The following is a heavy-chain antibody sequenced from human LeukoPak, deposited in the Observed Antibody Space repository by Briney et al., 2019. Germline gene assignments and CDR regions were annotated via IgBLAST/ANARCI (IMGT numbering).Heavy chain of an antibody. V-gene: IGHV1-18*04. CDR2: ISTYKGTT. D-gene: IGHD6-13*01. J-gene: IGHJ6*03. CDR1: GYTFTTYG. Sequence: ASVKVSCKAIGYTFTTYGIAWVRQAPGQGLEWMGWISTYKGTTNYTQKCQGRVAMTTDTSTSTAYMELRSLRSDDTAVYYCARYSSSWYHYMDVWGKGTTVTVSS. CDR3: ARYSSSWYHYMDV.